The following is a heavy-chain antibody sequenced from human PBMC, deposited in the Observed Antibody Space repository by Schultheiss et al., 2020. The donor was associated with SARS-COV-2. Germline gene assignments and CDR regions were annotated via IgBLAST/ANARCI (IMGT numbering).Heavy chain of an antibody. CDR3: ARGPALYYYDSSGYYLDY. Sequence: SETLSLTCAVYGGSFSGYYWSWIRQPPGKGLEWIVEINHSGSTNYNPSLKSRVTISVDTSKNQFSLKLSSVTAADTAVYYCARGPALYYYDSSGYYLDYWGQGTLVTVAS. V-gene: IGHV4-34*01. D-gene: IGHD3-22*01. CDR1: GGSFSGYY. J-gene: IGHJ4*02. CDR2: INHSGST.